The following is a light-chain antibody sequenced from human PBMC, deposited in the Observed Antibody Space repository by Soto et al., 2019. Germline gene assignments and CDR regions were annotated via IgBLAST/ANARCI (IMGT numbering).Light chain of an antibody. V-gene: IGLV2-8*01. Sequence: QSVLTQPPSASGSPGQSVTISCTGTSSDVGDYNYVSWYQQHPGKAPKLIIYEVSKRPSGVPDRFSGSKSGNTASLTVSGLQAEDEADYYCSSYTGSNNLGVFGGGTKVTVL. J-gene: IGLJ2*01. CDR1: SSDVGDYNY. CDR2: EVS. CDR3: SSYTGSNNLGV.